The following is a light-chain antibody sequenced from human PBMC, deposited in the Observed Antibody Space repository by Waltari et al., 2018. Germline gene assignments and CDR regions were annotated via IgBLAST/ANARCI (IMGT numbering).Light chain of an antibody. Sequence: DIQMTQSPSTLSASVGDRDTIACRDSQSISSWLAWYKQKPGKAPNLLIYKASTLESGVPSRFSGSGSGTEFTLTISSLQPDDFATYYCQHYNTYSRSITFGQGTRLEIQ. V-gene: IGKV1-5*03. J-gene: IGKJ5*01. CDR3: QHYNTYSRSIT. CDR2: KAS. CDR1: QSISSW.